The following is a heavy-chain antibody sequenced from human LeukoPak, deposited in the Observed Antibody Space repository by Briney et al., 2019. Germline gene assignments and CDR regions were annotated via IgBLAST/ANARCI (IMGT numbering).Heavy chain of an antibody. CDR1: GFTFSSYA. J-gene: IGHJ4*02. Sequence: PGGSLRLSCAASGFTFSSYAMHWVRQAPGKGLEWVSLISWDGGSTYYADSVKGRFTISRDNSKNSLYLQMNSLRTEDTALYYCAKDAISGYYLDYWGQGTLVTVSS. D-gene: IGHD3-22*01. CDR3: AKDAISGYYLDY. CDR2: ISWDGGST. V-gene: IGHV3-43*01.